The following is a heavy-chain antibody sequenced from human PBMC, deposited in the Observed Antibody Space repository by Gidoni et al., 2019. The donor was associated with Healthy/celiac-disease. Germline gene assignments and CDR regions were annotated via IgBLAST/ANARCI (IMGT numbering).Heavy chain of an antibody. D-gene: IGHD3-9*01. CDR2: ISGGGDST. Sequence: EVQLLEPGGGLVQPGGSLRLSCAASGFPFSSYAMSWFRQAPGKGLEWVSAISGGGDSTYYADSVKGRFTISRDKSKNTMYVQMNSLRDEDTAVYYCAKGGGLTKLHAFDIWGQGTMVTVSS. J-gene: IGHJ3*02. CDR3: AKGGGLTKLHAFDI. CDR1: GFPFSSYA. V-gene: IGHV3-23*01.